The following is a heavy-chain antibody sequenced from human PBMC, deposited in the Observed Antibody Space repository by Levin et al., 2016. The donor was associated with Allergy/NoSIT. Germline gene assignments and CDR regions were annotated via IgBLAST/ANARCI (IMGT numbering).Heavy chain of an antibody. CDR3: ARDGGSYSGYYSGMDV. CDR2: INHSGST. J-gene: IGHJ6*02. CDR1: GGSFSSYY. V-gene: IGHV4-34*01. Sequence: SETLSLTCAVYGGSFSSYYWGWIRQPPGKGLEWIGEINHSGSTNYNPSLKSRVTISVDTSKNQFSLKLSSVTAADTAVYYCARDGGSYSGYYSGMDVWGQGTTVTVSS. D-gene: IGHD1-26*01.